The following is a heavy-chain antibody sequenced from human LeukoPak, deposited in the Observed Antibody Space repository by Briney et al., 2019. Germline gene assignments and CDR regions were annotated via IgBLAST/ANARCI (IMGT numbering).Heavy chain of an antibody. D-gene: IGHD2/OR15-2a*01. CDR3: ARNMGDY. CDR1: GFTFSTYW. CDR2: INQDGSEK. Sequence: PGGSLRLSCTASGFTFSTYWMTWVRQAPGKGLEWVANINQDGSEKNYVDSVKGRFTIPRDNAKNSLYLQMNSLRAEDTAMYYCARNMGDYWGQGTLVTVSS. V-gene: IGHV3-7*04. J-gene: IGHJ4*02.